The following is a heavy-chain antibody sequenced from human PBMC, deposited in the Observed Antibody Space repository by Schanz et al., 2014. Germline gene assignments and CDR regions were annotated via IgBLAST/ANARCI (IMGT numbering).Heavy chain of an antibody. CDR1: GFTFSSYW. J-gene: IGHJ4*02. D-gene: IGHD3-10*01. V-gene: IGHV3-48*01. Sequence: EVQLVESGGGWVQPGGSLRLSCAASGFTFSSYWMHWVRQAPGKGLEWVSLISDSGDTAYYADSVKGRFTISRDNAKNSLYLQMNSLRAEDTAVYHCVSSGSYSSYAFWGQGTLVTVSS. CDR3: VSSGSYSSYAF. CDR2: ISDSGDTA.